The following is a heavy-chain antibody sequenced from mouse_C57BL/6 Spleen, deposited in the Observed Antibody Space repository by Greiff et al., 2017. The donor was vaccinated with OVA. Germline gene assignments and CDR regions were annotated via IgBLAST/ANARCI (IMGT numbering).Heavy chain of an antibody. CDR2: INPNNGGT. Sequence: EVQLQQSGPELVKPGASVKISCKASGYTFTNYYMNWVKQSHGKSLEWIGDINPNNGGTSYNQKFKGKATLTVDKSSSTAYMELRSLTSEDSAVYYCARRRALYGNYFDYWGQGTTLTVSS. J-gene: IGHJ2*01. CDR3: ARRRALYGNYFDY. CDR1: GYTFTNYY. V-gene: IGHV1-26*01. D-gene: IGHD2-1*01.